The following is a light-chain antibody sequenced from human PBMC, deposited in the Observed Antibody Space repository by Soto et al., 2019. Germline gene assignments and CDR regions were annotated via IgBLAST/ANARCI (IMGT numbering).Light chain of an antibody. V-gene: IGKV3-20*01. J-gene: IGKJ1*01. CDR2: GAS. CDR1: QSVSSSY. CDR3: QQYGSSPWT. Sequence: EIVLTPSPGTLSLSPGERATFSCSASQSVSSSYLAWYQQKPGQAPRLLIYGASSRATGIPDRFSGSGSGTDFTLTISRLEPEDFAVYYCQQYGSSPWTFGQGTKVDIK.